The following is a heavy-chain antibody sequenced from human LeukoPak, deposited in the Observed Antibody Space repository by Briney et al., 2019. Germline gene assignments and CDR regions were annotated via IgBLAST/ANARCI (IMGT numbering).Heavy chain of an antibody. CDR3: ATDSGYNTFDI. D-gene: IGHD5-12*01. CDR2: MNPDGSQK. CDR1: GFTFRNFW. V-gene: IGHV3-7*01. Sequence: GGSLRLSCAASGFTFRNFWMDWVRQAPGKGLEWVASMNPDGSQKYCEDSVKGRFTISRDNAKNSLYLDMNSLRAEDTAVYYCATDSGYNTFDIWGQGTMVTVSS. J-gene: IGHJ3*02.